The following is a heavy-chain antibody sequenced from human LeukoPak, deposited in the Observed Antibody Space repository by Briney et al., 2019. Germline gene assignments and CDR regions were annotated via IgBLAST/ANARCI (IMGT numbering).Heavy chain of an antibody. CDR2: INPNSGGT. D-gene: IGHD3-9*01. Sequence: ASVKVSCKASGYTFTGYYMHWVRQAPGQGLEWMGWINPNSGGTNYAQKFQGWVTMTRDTSISTAYMELSRLRSDDTVVYYCARTDILTGHAFDIWGQGTMVTVSS. J-gene: IGHJ3*02. V-gene: IGHV1-2*04. CDR3: ARTDILTGHAFDI. CDR1: GYTFTGYY.